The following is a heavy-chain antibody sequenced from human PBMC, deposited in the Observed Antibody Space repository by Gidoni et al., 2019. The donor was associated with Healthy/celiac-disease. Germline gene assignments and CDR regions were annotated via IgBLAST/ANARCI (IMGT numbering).Heavy chain of an antibody. CDR3: ARAKCSGGSCYPFYYYGMDV. D-gene: IGHD2-15*01. CDR2: IIPIFGTA. CDR1: AGTFSSYA. Sequence: QVQLVQSGAEVQKPGPSVMVSCTASAGTFSSYAVSCVRPAPGQGLEWMGGIIPIFGTANYAQKFQSRVTITADESTSTAYMELSSLRSEDTAVYYCARAKCSGGSCYPFYYYGMDVWGQGTTVTVSS. J-gene: IGHJ6*02. V-gene: IGHV1-69*01.